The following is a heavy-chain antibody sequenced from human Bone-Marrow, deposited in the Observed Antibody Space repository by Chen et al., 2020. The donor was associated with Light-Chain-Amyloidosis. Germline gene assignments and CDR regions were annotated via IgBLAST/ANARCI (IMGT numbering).Heavy chain of an antibody. D-gene: IGHD6-19*01. V-gene: IGHV3-30-3*01. Sequence: QVQLVESGGGVVQPGRSLRLSCAASGFTFSSYAMHWVRQAPGKGLEWVAVISYDGSNKYYADSVKGRFTISRDNSNNTPYLQMNSLRAEDTAVYYCARDRVSWAVAGTGDAFDIWGQGTMVTVSS. CDR1: GFTFSSYA. CDR3: ARDRVSWAVAGTGDAFDI. CDR2: ISYDGSNK. J-gene: IGHJ3*02.